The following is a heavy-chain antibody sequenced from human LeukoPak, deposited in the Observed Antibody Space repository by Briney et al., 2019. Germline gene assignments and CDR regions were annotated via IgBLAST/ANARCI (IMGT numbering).Heavy chain of an antibody. CDR1: GGSFSGYY. CDR2: INHSGST. CDR3: ARGTVTTWYYYYYYYMDV. Sequence: SETLSLTCAVYGGSFSGYYWSWIRQPPGKGLEWIGEINHSGSTNYNPSLKSRVTIPVDTSKNQFSLKLSSVTAADTAVYYCARGTVTTWYYYYYYYMDVWGKGTTVTVSS. J-gene: IGHJ6*03. V-gene: IGHV4-34*01. D-gene: IGHD4-11*01.